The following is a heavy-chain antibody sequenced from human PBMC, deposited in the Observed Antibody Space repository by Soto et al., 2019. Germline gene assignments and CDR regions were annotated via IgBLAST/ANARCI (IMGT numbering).Heavy chain of an antibody. Sequence: PGGSLRLSCAASGFTFSSYSMNWVRQAPGKGLEWVSYISSSSSTIYYADSVKGRFTISRDNAKNSLYLQMNSLRAEDTAVYYCARAGRDCSGGSCYSARNYYYYMDVWGKGTTVTVSS. D-gene: IGHD2-15*01. CDR1: GFTFSSYS. V-gene: IGHV3-48*01. J-gene: IGHJ6*03. CDR3: ARAGRDCSGGSCYSARNYYYYMDV. CDR2: ISSSSSTI.